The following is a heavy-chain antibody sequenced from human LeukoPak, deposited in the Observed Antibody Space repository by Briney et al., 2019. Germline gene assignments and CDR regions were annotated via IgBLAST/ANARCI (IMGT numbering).Heavy chain of an antibody. Sequence: GSLRLSCAASGFSFSSYNMNWVRQAPGKGLEWVSSITTSSTYTFYADSVKGRFTISRDNVKSSLYLQMNSLRAEDTAVYYCARDPYSGSYGDSYYYYMDVWGKGTTVTISS. J-gene: IGHJ6*03. CDR2: ITTSSTYT. CDR3: ARDPYSGSYGDSYYYYMDV. CDR1: GFSFSSYN. D-gene: IGHD1-26*01. V-gene: IGHV3-21*01.